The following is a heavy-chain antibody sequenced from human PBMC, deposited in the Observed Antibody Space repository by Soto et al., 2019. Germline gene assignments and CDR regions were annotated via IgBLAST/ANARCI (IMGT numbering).Heavy chain of an antibody. J-gene: IGHJ4*02. CDR1: GDTFTDYY. D-gene: IGHD2-21*02. Sequence: QVQLMQSGAEVKKPGASVKVSCKASGDTFTDYYIHWVRQAPGQGLEWMGTVNPSGGHTTYAQHFLGRVTTTRDTSTSTLYMELTSLTYDDTAIYYCASGGHVVVVTAALDYWGQGTLVTVSS. V-gene: IGHV1-46*01. CDR2: VNPSGGHT. CDR3: ASGGHVVVVTAALDY.